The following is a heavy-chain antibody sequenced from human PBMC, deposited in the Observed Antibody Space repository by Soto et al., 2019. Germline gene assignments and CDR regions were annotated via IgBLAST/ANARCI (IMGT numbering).Heavy chain of an antibody. CDR1: GFSFSNYA. CDR3: AKYEGKTSHVYAALFA. V-gene: IGHV3-23*01. J-gene: IGHJ5*02. D-gene: IGHD3-16*01. CDR2: ISATGAST. Sequence: EVKLLESGGSLAQPGGSLRLSCAASGFSFSNYAMSWVRHAPGKGLECVSSISATGASTFYADSVKGRLTISRDNSKDTFYLKMKSRRVEETPVYYCAKYEGKTSHVYAALFAWGPETLVTAS.